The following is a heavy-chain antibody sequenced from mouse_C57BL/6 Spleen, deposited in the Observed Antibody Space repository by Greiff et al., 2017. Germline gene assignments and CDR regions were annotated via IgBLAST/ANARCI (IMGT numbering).Heavy chain of an antibody. CDR3: ARYSYYYGYDEDAMDY. CDR2: IRNKANGYTT. J-gene: IGHJ4*01. V-gene: IGHV7-3*01. CDR1: GFTFTDYY. D-gene: IGHD2-2*01. Sequence: EVKLVEPGGGLVQPGGSLSLSCAASGFTFTDYYMSWVRQPPGKALEWLGFIRNKANGYTTEYSVSVKGRFTISRDNSQSILYLQMNALRAEDSATYYGARYSYYYGYDEDAMDYWGQGTSVTVSS.